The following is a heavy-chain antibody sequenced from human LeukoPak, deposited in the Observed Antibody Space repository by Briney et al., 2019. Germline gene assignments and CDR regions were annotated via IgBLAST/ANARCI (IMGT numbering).Heavy chain of an antibody. CDR1: GGSISSGGYS. J-gene: IGHJ5*02. CDR3: ARGPLKQPWDWFDP. Sequence: PSQTLSLTCAVSGGSISSGGYSWSWIRQPPGKGLEWIGYIYYSGSTNYDPSLKSRVTISVDTSKNQFSLKLSSVTAADTAVYYCARGPLKQPWDWFDPWGQGTLVTVSS. CDR2: IYYSGST. V-gene: IGHV4-30-4*07. D-gene: IGHD6-13*01.